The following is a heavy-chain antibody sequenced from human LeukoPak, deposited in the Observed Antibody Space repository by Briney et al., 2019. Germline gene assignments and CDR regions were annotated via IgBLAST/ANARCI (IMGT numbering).Heavy chain of an antibody. V-gene: IGHV3-7*01. Sequence: PGGSLRLFCAASGFSFSNFWMSWVRQAPGKGLEWEANINEDGSEKYYVDSGEGRFTVSRDNAKNSLHLQMNSLRGEDTAVYYCATKMGDYWGQGTRVTVSS. CDR1: GFSFSNFW. CDR2: INEDGSEK. CDR3: ATKMGDY. D-gene: IGHD2-8*01. J-gene: IGHJ4*02.